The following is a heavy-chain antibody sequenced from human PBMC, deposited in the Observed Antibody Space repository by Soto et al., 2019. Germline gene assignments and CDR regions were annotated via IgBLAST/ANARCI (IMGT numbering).Heavy chain of an antibody. CDR2: ISSSSSYI. CDR3: AREGVQHGSGPYYYYGMDV. J-gene: IGHJ6*02. Sequence: EVQLVESGGGLVKPGGSLRLSCAASGFTFSSYSMNWVRQAPGKGLEWVSSISSSSSYIYYADSLKGRFTISRDNAKNTLYLQMNSLRAEDTAVYYCAREGVQHGSGPYYYYGMDVWGQGTTVTVSS. D-gene: IGHD3-10*01. V-gene: IGHV3-21*01. CDR1: GFTFSSYS.